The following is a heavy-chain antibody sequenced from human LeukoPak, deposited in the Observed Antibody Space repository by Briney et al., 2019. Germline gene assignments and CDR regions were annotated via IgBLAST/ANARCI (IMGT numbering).Heavy chain of an antibody. CDR1: GGSISSSSYY. D-gene: IGHD3-10*01. CDR3: ARDGEEGSGSYYNVRGYGGDWFDP. V-gene: IGHV4-39*07. J-gene: IGHJ5*02. CDR2: IYYSGST. Sequence: PSETLSLTCTVSGGSISSSSYYWGWIRQPPGKGLEWIGSIYYSGSTYYNPSLKSRVTISVDTSKNQFSLKLSSVTAADTAVYYCARDGEEGSGSYYNVRGYGGDWFDPWGQGTLVTVSS.